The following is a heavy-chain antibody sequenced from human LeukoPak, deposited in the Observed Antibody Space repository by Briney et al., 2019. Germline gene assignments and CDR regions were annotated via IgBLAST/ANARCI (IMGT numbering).Heavy chain of an antibody. D-gene: IGHD4-17*01. V-gene: IGHV4-4*07. J-gene: IGHJ5*02. Sequence: SETLSLTCTVSGGSISDYYWSWIRQPAGKGLEWIGRIYSSGSTNYNSSLKSRVTMSVDTSKNQFSLKLSSVTAADTAVYYCARAERPDYGDYNWFDPWGQGTLVTVSS. CDR2: IYSSGST. CDR1: GGSISDYY. CDR3: ARAERPDYGDYNWFDP.